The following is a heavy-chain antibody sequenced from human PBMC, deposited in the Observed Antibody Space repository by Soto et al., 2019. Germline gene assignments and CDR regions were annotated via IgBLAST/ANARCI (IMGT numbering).Heavy chain of an antibody. Sequence: PGGALRLFCAASGFTFSAYDMHWFRQAPGKGRDWVALISYDGSKNSDSYPVKGRFTISRDKSKNTLYLQMNSLRPEDTAVYYCAKDDFRCGDECYHYYGLDVWGQGTTLTVSS. J-gene: IGHJ6*02. V-gene: IGHV3-30*18. D-gene: IGHD2-21*01. CDR3: AKDDFRCGDECYHYYGLDV. CDR1: GFTFSAYD. CDR2: ISYDGSKN.